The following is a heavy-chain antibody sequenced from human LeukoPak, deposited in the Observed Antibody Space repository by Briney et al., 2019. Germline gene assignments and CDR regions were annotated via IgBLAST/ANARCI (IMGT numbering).Heavy chain of an antibody. V-gene: IGHV1-69*05. D-gene: IGHD3/OR15-3a*01. Sequence: SVKVSCKASGGTFSSYAISWVRQAPGQGLEWMGMIIPIFGTANYAQKFQGRVTITTDESTSTAYMELSSLRSEDTAVYYCARELGLVRHYYYYYMDVWGKGTTVTVSS. CDR1: GGTFSSYA. CDR2: IIPIFGTA. CDR3: ARELGLVRHYYYYYMDV. J-gene: IGHJ6*03.